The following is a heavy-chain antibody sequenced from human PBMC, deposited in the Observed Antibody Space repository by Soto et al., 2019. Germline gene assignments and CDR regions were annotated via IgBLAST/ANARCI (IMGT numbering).Heavy chain of an antibody. CDR3: ARGRCGRTWFGP. V-gene: IGHV1-8*01. CDR2: MNPDSGNT. Sequence: QVQLVQSGAEVKKPGASVKVSCKASGYTFTNYDIHWVRQATGQGLEWMGWMNPDSGNTGQSKQFQGRVTMTRDTSISTAHMEMSSLRSEDKAVYYCARGRCGRTWFGPWGKGTLVTVPS. J-gene: IGHJ5*02. CDR1: GYTFTNYD.